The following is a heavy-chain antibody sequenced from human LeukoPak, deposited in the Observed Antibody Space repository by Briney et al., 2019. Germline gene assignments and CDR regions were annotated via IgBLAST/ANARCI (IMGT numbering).Heavy chain of an antibody. CDR2: ISAYNGNT. CDR3: ARGVDIVATPPFDY. J-gene: IGHJ4*02. Sequence: GASVKVSCKASGYTFTSYGISWVRQAPGQGLEWMGWISAYNGNTNYAQKLQGIVTMTTDTSTSTAYMELRSLRSDDTAVYYCARGVDIVATPPFDYWGQGTLVTVSS. V-gene: IGHV1-18*01. CDR1: GYTFTSYG. D-gene: IGHD5-12*01.